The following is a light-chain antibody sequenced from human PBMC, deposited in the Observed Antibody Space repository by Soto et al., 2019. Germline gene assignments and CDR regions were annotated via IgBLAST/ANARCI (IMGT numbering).Light chain of an antibody. CDR3: QQYNTYPLT. J-gene: IGKJ4*01. CDR1: QSISPW. V-gene: IGKV1-5*03. Sequence: DIQMTQSPSTLPASVGDSVTITCRASQSISPWLAWYQQKPGKAPTLLIYKASSLEGGVPSRFSGSGSGTDFNITISSLQPDDFATYYCQQYNTYPLTFGGGTTVEIK. CDR2: KAS.